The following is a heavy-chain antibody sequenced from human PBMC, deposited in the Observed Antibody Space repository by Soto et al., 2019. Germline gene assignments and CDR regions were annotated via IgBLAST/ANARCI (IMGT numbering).Heavy chain of an antibody. CDR3: AKVSRKGSAIDFDY. V-gene: IGHV1-8*01. J-gene: IGHJ4*02. CDR2: VNPNNGDT. Sequence: QVQLVQSGAELKKPGASVKVSCKASGYTFSNCDMNWVRQATGQGPEWIGWVNPNNGDTGYAQKFQGRVTLTTDISTTTAYMELTSLRSEDTAIDYCAKVSRKGSAIDFDYWGQGTLITVSS. D-gene: IGHD3-10*01. CDR1: GYTFSNCD.